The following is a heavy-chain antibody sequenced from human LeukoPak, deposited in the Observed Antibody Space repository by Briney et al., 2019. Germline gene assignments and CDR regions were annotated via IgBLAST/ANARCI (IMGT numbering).Heavy chain of an antibody. V-gene: IGHV4-30-2*01. D-gene: IGHD2-2*01. CDR1: GGSISSGGYY. Sequence: SETLSLTCAVSGGSISSGGYYWSWIRQPPGKGLEWIGYIYHSGSTYYNPSLKSRVTISVDRSKNQFSLKLSSVTAADTAVYYCARTGAECSSTSCLYYFDYWGQGTLVTVSS. J-gene: IGHJ4*02. CDR3: ARTGAECSSTSCLYYFDY. CDR2: IYHSGST.